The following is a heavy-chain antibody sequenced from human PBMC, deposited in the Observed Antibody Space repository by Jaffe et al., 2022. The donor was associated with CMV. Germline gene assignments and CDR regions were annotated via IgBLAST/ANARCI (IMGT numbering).Heavy chain of an antibody. CDR1: GFTFSDYY. D-gene: IGHD3-3*01. CDR3: ARVRDYDFWSGYPFYYYYGMDV. J-gene: IGHJ6*02. V-gene: IGHV3-11*01. CDR2: ISSSGSTI. Sequence: QVQLVESGGGLVKPGGSLRLSCAASGFTFSDYYMSWIRQAPGKGLEWVSYISSSGSTIYYADSVKGRFTISRDNAKNSLYLQMNSLRAEDTAVYYCARVRDYDFWSGYPFYYYYGMDVWGQWTTVTVSS.